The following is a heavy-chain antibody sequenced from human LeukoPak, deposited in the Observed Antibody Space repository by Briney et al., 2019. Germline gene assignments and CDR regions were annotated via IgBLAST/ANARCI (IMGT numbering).Heavy chain of an antibody. V-gene: IGHV3-23*01. Sequence: RPGGSLSLFCAASGFTCSTYAMNWARQAPGKRLEWVGGISSGDRVLHGESVKGRFTISRDKSTATLYLQMNSLRAEDTAVYYCAKDATASPYFHWFDNWGQGTQVNVSS. CDR2: ISSGDRV. CDR1: GFTCSTYA. J-gene: IGHJ4*02. D-gene: IGHD3-9*01. CDR3: AKDATASPYFHWFDN.